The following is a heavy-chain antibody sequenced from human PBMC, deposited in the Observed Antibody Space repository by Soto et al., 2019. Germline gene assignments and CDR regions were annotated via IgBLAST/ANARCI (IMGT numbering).Heavy chain of an antibody. D-gene: IGHD2-2*01. CDR2: INIDGRST. Sequence: EVLLVESGGGVVQPGGSLRLSCAASGFTLNNYWMHWVRQAPGKGLEWVSRINIDGRSTTYADSVKGRFSISRDDAKNTLFLQMNSLSAEDTAVYYCARDWRSNRWYYFDSWGQGTLVTVSS. J-gene: IGHJ5*01. CDR3: ARDWRSNRWYYFDS. CDR1: GFTLNNYW. V-gene: IGHV3-74*01.